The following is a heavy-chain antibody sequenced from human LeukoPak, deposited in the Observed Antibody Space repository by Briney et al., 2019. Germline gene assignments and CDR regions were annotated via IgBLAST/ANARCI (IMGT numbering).Heavy chain of an antibody. CDR2: IKQDGSEK. V-gene: IGHV3-7*01. J-gene: IGHJ4*02. D-gene: IGHD6-6*01. CDR3: ARDFLEGARPGSSWGTPLDY. CDR1: GFTFSSYE. Sequence: PGGSLRLSCAASGFTFSSYEMNWVRQAPGKGLEWVANIKQDGSEKYYVDSVKGRFTISRDNAKNSLYLQMNSLRAEDTAVYYCARDFLEGARPGSSWGTPLDYWGQGTLVTVSS.